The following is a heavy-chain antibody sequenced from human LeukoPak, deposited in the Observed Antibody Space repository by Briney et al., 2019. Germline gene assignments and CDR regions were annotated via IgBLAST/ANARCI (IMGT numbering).Heavy chain of an antibody. Sequence: GGSLRLSCAASGFTFSKNWLHWVRQAPGKGLVWVSRISPDDKTTSYADSVKGRFTVSRDDAKKTLYLQMNSLRAEDTAVYYCLTIVETTIDGFDIWGQGAMVTVSS. CDR2: ISPDDKTT. J-gene: IGHJ3*02. V-gene: IGHV3-74*01. CDR3: LTIVETTIDGFDI. CDR1: GFTFSKNW. D-gene: IGHD1-26*01.